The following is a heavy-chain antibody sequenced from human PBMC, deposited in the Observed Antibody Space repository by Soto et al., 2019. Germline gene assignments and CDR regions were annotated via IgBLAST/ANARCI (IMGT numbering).Heavy chain of an antibody. CDR3: AKDSKKYYDFWSGTSPGFLDY. V-gene: IGHV3-30*18. CDR1: GFTFSSYG. Sequence: LKISCAASGFTFSSYGMHWVRQAPGKGLEWVAVISYDGSNKYYADSVKGRFTISRDNSKNTLYLQMNSLRAEDTAVYYCAKDSKKYYDFWSGTSPGFLDYWGQGTLVTVSS. D-gene: IGHD3-3*01. J-gene: IGHJ4*02. CDR2: ISYDGSNK.